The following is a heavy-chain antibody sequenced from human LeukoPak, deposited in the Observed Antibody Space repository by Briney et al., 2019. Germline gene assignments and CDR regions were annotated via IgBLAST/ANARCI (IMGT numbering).Heavy chain of an antibody. J-gene: IGHJ6*02. Sequence: PSETLPLTCAVYGGSFSGYYWSWIRQPPGKGLEWIGEINHSGSTNYNPSLKSRVTISVDTSKNQFSLKLSSVTAADTAVYYCARWGMVATTPKFYYYYGMDVWGQGTTVTVSS. V-gene: IGHV4-34*01. CDR1: GGSFSGYY. D-gene: IGHD5-12*01. CDR3: ARWGMVATTPKFYYYYGMDV. CDR2: INHSGST.